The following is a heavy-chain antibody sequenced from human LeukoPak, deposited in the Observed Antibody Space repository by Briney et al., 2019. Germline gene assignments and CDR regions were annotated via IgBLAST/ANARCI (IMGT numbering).Heavy chain of an antibody. Sequence: SQTLSLTCAISGDSVSSNSAAWNWIRQSPSRGLEWLGRTYYRSKWYNDYAVSVKSRITINPDTSKNQFSLKLSSVTAADTAVYYCARERWTYYYGSGSYYNSYGYYYGMDVWGQGTTVTVSS. CDR3: ARERWTYYYGSGSYYNSYGYYYGMDV. V-gene: IGHV6-1*01. D-gene: IGHD3-10*01. J-gene: IGHJ6*02. CDR1: GDSVSSNSAA. CDR2: TYYRSKWYN.